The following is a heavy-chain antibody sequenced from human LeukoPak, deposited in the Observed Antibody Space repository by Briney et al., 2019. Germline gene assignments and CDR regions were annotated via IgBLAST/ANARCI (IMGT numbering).Heavy chain of an antibody. V-gene: IGHV4-39*01. D-gene: IGHD5-12*01. CDR2: IYYSGST. CDR3: ARPSQPGGATLTFPCAFDI. J-gene: IGHJ3*02. CDR1: GGSISSSSYS. Sequence: SETLSLTCTVSGGSISSSSYSWGWIRQPPGKGLEWIGSIYYSGSTYYNPSLKSRVTISVDTSKNQFSLKLSSVTAADTAVYYCARPSQPGGATLTFPCAFDIWGQGTMVTVSS.